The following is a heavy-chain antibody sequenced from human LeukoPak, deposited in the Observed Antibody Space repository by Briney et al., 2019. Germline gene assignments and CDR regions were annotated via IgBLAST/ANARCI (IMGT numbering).Heavy chain of an antibody. D-gene: IGHD6-13*01. Sequence: ASVKVSCKASGYMFSINDMHWVRQAPGQGLEWMGIINPSDGRTTYAQKFQGRLTLTRDMSTSTGYMELISLRSGDTAVYYCVRSAGSRQTNWFDPWGQGTLVTVSS. J-gene: IGHJ5*02. CDR3: VRSAGSRQTNWFDP. CDR1: GYMFSIND. V-gene: IGHV1-46*01. CDR2: INPSDGRT.